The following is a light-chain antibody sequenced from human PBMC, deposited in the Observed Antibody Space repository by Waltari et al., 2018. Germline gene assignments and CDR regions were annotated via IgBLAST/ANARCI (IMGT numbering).Light chain of an antibody. CDR3: QQYDGSVVT. CDR1: QTITCSW. Sequence: EIVLTQSPGTLSVSPGERVTVSCRASQTITCSWLTWYHQKPGQAPGLLIYGASNIAPGIPGRFSGRGSGTYFTLTISRLEPEDSAVYYCQQYDGSVVTFGGGTKVEIK. V-gene: IGKV3-20*01. CDR2: GAS. J-gene: IGKJ4*01.